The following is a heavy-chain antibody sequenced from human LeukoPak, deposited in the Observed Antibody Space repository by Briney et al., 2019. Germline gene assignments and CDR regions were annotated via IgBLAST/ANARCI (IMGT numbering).Heavy chain of an antibody. CDR1: GYTFTSYG. CDR3: ARDRSPYEAFDI. V-gene: IGHV1-18*01. Sequence: ASVRVSCKASGYTFTSYGISWVRQAPGQGLEWMGWISAYNGNTNYAQKLQGRVTMTTDTSTSTAYMELRSLRSDDTAVYYCARDRSPYEAFDIWGQGTMVTVSS. J-gene: IGHJ3*02. CDR2: ISAYNGNT.